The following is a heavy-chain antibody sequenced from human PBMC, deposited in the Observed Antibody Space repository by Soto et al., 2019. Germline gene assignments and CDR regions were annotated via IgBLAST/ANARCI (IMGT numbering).Heavy chain of an antibody. CDR2: IYSTDTT. CDR3: AKDGRGSGSHYNSFGY. D-gene: IGHD3-10*01. Sequence: EVQLVESGGGLIQPGGSLKLSCAASGFTVGNNYMSWVRQAPGKGLEWVSLIYSTDTTKYADSVKGRFTVSRDNAKNPLYLQMNSLRAGDTAVYYCAKDGRGSGSHYNSFGYGGQGTLVTVSS. J-gene: IGHJ4*02. V-gene: IGHV3-53*01. CDR1: GFTVGNNY.